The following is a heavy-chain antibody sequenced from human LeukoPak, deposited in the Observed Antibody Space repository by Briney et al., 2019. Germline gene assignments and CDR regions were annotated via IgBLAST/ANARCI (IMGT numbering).Heavy chain of an antibody. CDR3: ARDQARYFDL. Sequence: GGSLRLSCAASGFTVSNNYMAWVRQAPGKGLEWVSVIYGGGGTYYGDSARGRFTISRDNSQNTLYHQMNSLRAEDTAVYYCARDQARYFDLWGRGTLVTVSS. V-gene: IGHV3-53*01. J-gene: IGHJ2*01. CDR2: IYGGGGT. CDR1: GFTVSNNY.